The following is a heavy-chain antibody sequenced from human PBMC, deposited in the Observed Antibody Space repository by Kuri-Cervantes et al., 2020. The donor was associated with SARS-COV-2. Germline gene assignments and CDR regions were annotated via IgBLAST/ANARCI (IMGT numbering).Heavy chain of an antibody. CDR2: ISGSGGST. D-gene: IGHD2-15*01. J-gene: IGHJ5*02. Sequence: GGSLRLSCAASGFTFSSYAMSWVRQAPGKGLEWVSAISGSGGSTYYADSVKGRFTISRDNSKNTLYLQMNSLRAEDTAVYYCAKDIGPEGWSTALYNWFDPWGQGTLVTVSS. V-gene: IGHV3-23*01. CDR1: GFTFSSYA. CDR3: AKDIGPEGWSTALYNWFDP.